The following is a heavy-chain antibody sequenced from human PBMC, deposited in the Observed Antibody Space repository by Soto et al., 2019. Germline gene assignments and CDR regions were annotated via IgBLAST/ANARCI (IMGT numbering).Heavy chain of an antibody. Sequence: PSDTLSLTCTVSGDSIRNTDYYWGWIRQPPGKGLEWIGSIYYNGVTYYSPSLESRVTLSIDTSKNQFSLKLPSVTAADTAVYYCARARYRGNYVFMTGRFAPGGHGVLVTVPS. D-gene: IGHD1-26*01. J-gene: IGHJ5*02. CDR3: ARARYRGNYVFMTGRFAP. CDR2: IYYNGVT. V-gene: IGHV4-39*01. CDR1: GDSIRNTDYY.